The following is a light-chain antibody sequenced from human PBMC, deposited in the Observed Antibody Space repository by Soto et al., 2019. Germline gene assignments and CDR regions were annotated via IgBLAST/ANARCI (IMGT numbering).Light chain of an antibody. J-gene: IGKJ1*01. CDR2: GAS. Sequence: ERVMTQSPATLSVSPGERATLSCRASQSVSINLAWYQQKPGQAPRRLIFGASTRATGTPARFSGSGSGTEFTLTISSLQSEDFAVYYCQQYDNWPLTFGQGTKVEIK. CDR1: QSVSIN. CDR3: QQYDNWPLT. V-gene: IGKV3D-15*01.